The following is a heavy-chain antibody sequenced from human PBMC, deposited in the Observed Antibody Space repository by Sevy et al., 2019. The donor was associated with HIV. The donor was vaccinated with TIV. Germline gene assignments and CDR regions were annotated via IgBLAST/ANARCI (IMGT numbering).Heavy chain of an antibody. CDR3: ARVPRWLKDAFDI. V-gene: IGHV4-34*01. CDR2: INHGGST. D-gene: IGHD3-16*01. J-gene: IGHJ3*02. CDR1: GGSFSGYY. Sequence: SETLSLTCAVYGGSFSGYYWSWIRQPPGKGLEWIGEINHGGSTNYNPPLKSRVTISVDTSKNQFSLKLISVTAADTAVYYCARVPRWLKDAFDIWGQGTMVTVSS.